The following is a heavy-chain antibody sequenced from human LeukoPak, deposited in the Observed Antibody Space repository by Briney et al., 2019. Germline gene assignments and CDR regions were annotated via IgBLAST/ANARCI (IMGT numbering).Heavy chain of an antibody. D-gene: IGHD6-19*01. CDR1: GYTFTDRY. V-gene: IGHV1-45*02. CDR2: FTPFNDNR. J-gene: IGHJ4*02. Sequence: SVKVSCKTSGYTFTDRYVHWVRQAPGQAFEWLGWFTPFNDNRNLAEKFQDRVTLTGDSAVTTAYLELNRLRYDDTALYYCATSTVASGTLDYWGQGTLVTVSS. CDR3: ATSTVASGTLDY.